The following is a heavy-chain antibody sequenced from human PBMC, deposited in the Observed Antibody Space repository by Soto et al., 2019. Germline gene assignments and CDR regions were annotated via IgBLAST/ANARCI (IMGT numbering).Heavy chain of an antibody. CDR3: ARSGYSYGLALRYFGLDV. CDR2: VIPIYGTT. D-gene: IGHD5-18*01. V-gene: IGHV1-69*01. CDR1: GGTFNRHA. J-gene: IGHJ6*02. Sequence: QVQLEQSATEVKLPGSSVTVSCRASGGTFNRHAINWVRQAPGQGLEWMGGVIPIYGTTNYARKYQGRVTLTADESTGTASMELNGLRSEDTGIYYCARSGYSYGLALRYFGLDVWGQGTTVIVAS.